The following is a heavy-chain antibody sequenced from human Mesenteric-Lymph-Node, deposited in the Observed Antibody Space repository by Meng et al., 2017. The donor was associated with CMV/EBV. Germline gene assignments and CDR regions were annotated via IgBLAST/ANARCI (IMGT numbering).Heavy chain of an antibody. V-gene: IGHV1-69*05. D-gene: IGHD5-18*01. J-gene: IGHJ4*02. CDR3: ARGPSYGVYDF. CDR1: GGTFSSYA. CDR2: IIPIFGTA. Sequence: SVKVSCKASGGTFSSYAISWVRQAPGQGLEWMGGIIPIFGTANYAQKFQGRVTMTRDTSISTAYMELGRLRSDDTAVYYCARGPSYGVYDFWGQGALVTVSS.